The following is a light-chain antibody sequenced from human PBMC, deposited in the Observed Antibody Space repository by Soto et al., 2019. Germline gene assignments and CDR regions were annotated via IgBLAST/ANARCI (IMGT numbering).Light chain of an antibody. J-gene: IGKJ1*01. Sequence: EIVLTQSPATLSLSPGERATLSCRASQSVSSSYLAWYQHKPGQAPRLLIHGASSRAAGIPDRFSGSGSGTDFTLTISRLEPEDFAVYYCQQYGRSPPVKFGQGTKVDI. V-gene: IGKV3-20*01. CDR3: QQYGRSPPVK. CDR2: GAS. CDR1: QSVSSSY.